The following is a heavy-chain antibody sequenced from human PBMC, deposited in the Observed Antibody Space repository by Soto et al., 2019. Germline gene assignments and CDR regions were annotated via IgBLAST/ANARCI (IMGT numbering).Heavy chain of an antibody. Sequence: QVQLVQSGAEVKKPGASVRVSCRASGYTFTSYGISWVRQAPGQGLEWMGWISAYNGNTDYAQKLQGRVTMTTDTSTSTGYMELRSLRSDDTAVYYCARVLAYCSGISCLDYWGQGTLVTVSS. D-gene: IGHD2-2*01. CDR3: ARVLAYCSGISCLDY. CDR2: ISAYNGNT. J-gene: IGHJ4*02. V-gene: IGHV1-18*01. CDR1: GYTFTSYG.